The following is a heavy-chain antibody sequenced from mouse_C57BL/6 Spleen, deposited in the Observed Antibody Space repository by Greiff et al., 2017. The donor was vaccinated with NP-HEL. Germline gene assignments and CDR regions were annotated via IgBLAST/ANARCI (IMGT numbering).Heavy chain of an antibody. CDR2: ILPGSGCT. CDR3: ASRYSNYGGWFDY. D-gene: IGHD2-5*01. Sequence: QVQLKQSGAELMKPGASVKLSCKATGYTFTGYWIEWVKQRPGHGLAWIGEILPGSGCTNYNEKFKGKATFTADTSSNTAYMQLSSLTTEDSAIYYCASRYSNYGGWFDYWGQGTLVTVSA. V-gene: IGHV1-9*01. J-gene: IGHJ3*01. CDR1: GYTFTGYW.